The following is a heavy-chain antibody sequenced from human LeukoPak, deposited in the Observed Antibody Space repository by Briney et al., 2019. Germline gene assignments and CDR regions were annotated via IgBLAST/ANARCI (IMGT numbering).Heavy chain of an antibody. CDR1: GYTFTSYD. J-gene: IGHJ4*02. CDR3: ARVHSRIPPRAPLYY. V-gene: IGHV1-8*03. Sequence: GASVKVSCKASGYTFTSYDINWVRQATGQGLEWMGWMNPNSGDTGYAQKFQGRDTITRSTSTNTAYMQLSSLTSEDTAVYYCARVHSRIPPRAPLYYWGQGTLVTVSS. D-gene: IGHD1-14*01. CDR2: MNPNSGDT.